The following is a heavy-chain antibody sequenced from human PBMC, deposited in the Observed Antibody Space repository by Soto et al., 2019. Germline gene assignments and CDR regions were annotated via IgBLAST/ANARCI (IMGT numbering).Heavy chain of an antibody. D-gene: IGHD3-3*01. CDR3: ASLFDFWSGYYCWFDP. V-gene: IGHV4-39*01. Sequence: SETLSLTCTVSGGSISSSSYYWGWIRQPPGKGLEWIGSIYYSGSTYYNPSLKSRVTISVDTSKNQFSLKLSSVTAADTAVYYCASLFDFWSGYYCWFDPWGQGTLVTVSS. CDR1: GGSISSSSYY. J-gene: IGHJ5*02. CDR2: IYYSGST.